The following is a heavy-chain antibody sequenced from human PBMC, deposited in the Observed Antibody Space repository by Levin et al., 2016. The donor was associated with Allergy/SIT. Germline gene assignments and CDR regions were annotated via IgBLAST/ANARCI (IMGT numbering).Heavy chain of an antibody. V-gene: IGHV1-18*01. CDR1: GYTFTSYG. Sequence: ASVKVSCKTSGYTFTSYGLNWVRQAPGQGLEWMGWISAYDGNTNYAPSLQGRVTMTIDASTRTAYMELTSLRSDDTAVYYCARDPNYDFWSGPGYWGQGTLVTVSS. D-gene: IGHD3-3*01. J-gene: IGHJ4*02. CDR3: ARDPNYDFWSGPGY. CDR2: ISAYDGNT.